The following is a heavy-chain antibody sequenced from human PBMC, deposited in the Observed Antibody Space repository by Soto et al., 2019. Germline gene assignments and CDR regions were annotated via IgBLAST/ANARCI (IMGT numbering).Heavy chain of an antibody. CDR1: GYSFTSYW. CDR2: IYPGDSDT. Sequence: GESLKISCKGSGYSFTSYWIGWVRQMPWKGLEWMGIIYPGDSDTRYSPSFQGQVTISADKSISTAYLQWSSLKASDTAMYYCARLTREYCSGGSCYYFDYWGQGTLVTVSS. J-gene: IGHJ4*02. D-gene: IGHD2-15*01. CDR3: ARLTREYCSGGSCYYFDY. V-gene: IGHV5-51*01.